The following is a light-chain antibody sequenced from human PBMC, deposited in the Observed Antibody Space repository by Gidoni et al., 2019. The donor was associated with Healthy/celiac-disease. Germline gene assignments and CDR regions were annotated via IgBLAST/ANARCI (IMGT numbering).Light chain of an antibody. CDR3: QQYYSTPRLT. V-gene: IGKV4-1*01. CDR1: QSVLYSSNNKNY. J-gene: IGKJ4*01. Sequence: DIVMPPSPASLAVSLGERATINCKSSQSVLYSSNNKNYLAWYQQKPGQPPKLLIYLASTRESGVPDRFSGSGSGTDFTLTISSLQAEDVAVYYCQQYYSTPRLTFGGGTKVEIK. CDR2: LAS.